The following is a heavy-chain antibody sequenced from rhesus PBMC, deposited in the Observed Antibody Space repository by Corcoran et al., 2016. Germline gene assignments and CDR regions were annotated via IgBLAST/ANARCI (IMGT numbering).Heavy chain of an antibody. V-gene: IGHV4-106*01. Sequence: QVQLQESGPGLVKPSETLSLTCAVSGGSISDDSYWCWIRQPPAKGLLWIGYIYGSGAGNNYNPPLKYLVTIVMYTSNNQFSLKLSAVSAADTDVYYCARPDSSWTDYAFDCWGQRLRVTGSS. CDR3: ARPDSSWTDYAFDC. CDR2: IYGSGAGN. CDR1: GGSISDDSY. J-gene: IGHJ3*01. D-gene: IGHD6-13*01.